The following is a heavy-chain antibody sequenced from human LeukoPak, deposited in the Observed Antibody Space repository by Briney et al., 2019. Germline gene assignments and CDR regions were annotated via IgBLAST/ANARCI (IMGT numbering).Heavy chain of an antibody. D-gene: IGHD3-22*01. Sequence: ASVKVSCKASGYTFTGYYMHWVGQAPGQGGEGMGRISPNRGGTIYAQKFQGRGNITEDTAKDTAYMELSSLRSDDTAVYYCATLTYYYDSSGYYASWYFDLWGRGTLVTVSS. CDR2: ISPNRGGT. CDR3: ATLTYYYDSSGYYASWYFDL. V-gene: IGHV1-2*06. CDR1: GYTFTGYY. J-gene: IGHJ2*01.